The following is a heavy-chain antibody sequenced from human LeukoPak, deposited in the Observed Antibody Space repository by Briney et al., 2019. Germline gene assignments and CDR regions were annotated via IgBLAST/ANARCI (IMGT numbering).Heavy chain of an antibody. D-gene: IGHD3-22*01. CDR3: AKEVDSSGYYPDH. CDR2: TSGSGVST. V-gene: IGHV3-23*01. CDR1: GFTFSDHY. Sequence: GGSLRLSCAASGFTFSDHYMDWVRQAPGKGLEWVSTTSGSGVSTYYADSVRGRFTISRDNSKNTLYLQMNSLRAEDTAVYYCAKEVDSSGYYPDHWGQGTLVTVSS. J-gene: IGHJ4*02.